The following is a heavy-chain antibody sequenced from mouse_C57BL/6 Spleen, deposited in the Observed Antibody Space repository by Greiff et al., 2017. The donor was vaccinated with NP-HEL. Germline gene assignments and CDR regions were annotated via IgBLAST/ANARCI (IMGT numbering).Heavy chain of an antibody. V-gene: IGHV1-7*01. Sequence: VQLVESGAELAKPGASVKLSCKASGYTFTSYWMHWVKQRPGQGLEWIGYINPCSGYTKYNQKFKDKATLTADKSSSTAYMQLSSLTYEDSAVYYCARDGSSYYYAMGYWGQGTSVTVSS. CDR1: GYTFTSYW. D-gene: IGHD1-1*01. J-gene: IGHJ4*01. CDR2: INPCSGYT. CDR3: ARDGSSYYYAMGY.